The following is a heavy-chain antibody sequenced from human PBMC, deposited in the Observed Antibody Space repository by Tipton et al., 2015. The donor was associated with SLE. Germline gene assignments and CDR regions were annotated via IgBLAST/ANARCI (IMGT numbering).Heavy chain of an antibody. CDR3: ARGREYQLLYCAFDI. CDR2: IYFSGTS. V-gene: IGHV4-39*07. Sequence: TLSLTCTVSGGSISSSSYSWGWIRQPPGKGLEWIGTIYFSGTSYYHPSLKSRVTISVDTSKNLFSLKLRSVTAADTAVYYCARGREYQLLYCAFDIWDQGTRVTVSS. J-gene: IGHJ3*02. D-gene: IGHD2-2*02. CDR1: GGSISSSSYS.